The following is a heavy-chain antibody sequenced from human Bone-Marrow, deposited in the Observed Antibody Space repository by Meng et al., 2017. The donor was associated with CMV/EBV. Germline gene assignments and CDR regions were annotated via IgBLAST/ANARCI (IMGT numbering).Heavy chain of an antibody. CDR1: GYTFTSYG. D-gene: IGHD6-13*01. CDR3: AKQLAPNYYYGMDV. Sequence: ASVKVSCKASGYTFTSYGISWVRQAPGQGLEWMGWISAYNGNTNYAQKLQGRVTMTTDTSTSTAYMELRSLRSDDTAVYYCAKQLAPNYYYGMDVWGQGTTVTVSS. CDR2: ISAYNGNT. J-gene: IGHJ6*02. V-gene: IGHV1-18*01.